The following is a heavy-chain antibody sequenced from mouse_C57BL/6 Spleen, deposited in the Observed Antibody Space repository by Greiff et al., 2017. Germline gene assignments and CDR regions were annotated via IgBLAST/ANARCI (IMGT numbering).Heavy chain of an antibody. V-gene: IGHV1-52*01. J-gene: IGHJ4*01. CDR2: IDPSDSET. CDR1: GYTFTSYW. Sequence: QVQLQQPGAELVRPGSSVKLSCKASGYTFTSYWMHWVKQRPIQGLEWIGNIDPSDSETHYNQKFKDKATLTVDKSSSTAYMQLSSRTSEDSAVYYCARRQLRPHYAMDYWGQGTSVTVSS. D-gene: IGHD3-2*02. CDR3: ARRQLRPHYAMDY.